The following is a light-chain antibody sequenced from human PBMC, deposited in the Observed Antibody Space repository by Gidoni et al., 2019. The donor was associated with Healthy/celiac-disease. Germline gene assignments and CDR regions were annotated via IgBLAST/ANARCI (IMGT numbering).Light chain of an antibody. J-gene: IGKJ5*01. V-gene: IGKV3-11*01. CDR2: DAS. CDR3: QQRSNL. CDR1: QSVSSY. Sequence: DIVLTQSPATLSLSPGESATLSCRASQSVSSYLDWYQQKPGQAPRLLIYDASNRATSIPARFSGSGSGTDFTLTISSLEPKDFAVYYCQQRSNLFGQGTRLEIK.